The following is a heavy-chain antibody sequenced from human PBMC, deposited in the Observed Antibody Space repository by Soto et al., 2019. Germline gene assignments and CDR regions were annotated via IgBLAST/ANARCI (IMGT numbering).Heavy chain of an antibody. CDR3: TRVATAVPS. V-gene: IGHV4-30-4*07. CDR1: GGSISSGGYS. J-gene: IGHJ5*02. Sequence: KTSETLSLTCAVSGGSISSGGYSWSWIRQPPGKELEWIGNIYYRGTTNYNPSLQGRVTMSIDTSKNQFSLMLTSVTAADTAVYYCTRVATAVPSWGRGVMVTVSS. CDR2: IYYRGTT. D-gene: IGHD5-18*01.